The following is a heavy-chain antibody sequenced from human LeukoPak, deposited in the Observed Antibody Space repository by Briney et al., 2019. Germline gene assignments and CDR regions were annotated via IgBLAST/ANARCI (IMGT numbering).Heavy chain of an antibody. D-gene: IGHD6-19*01. CDR2: IYYSGST. Sequence: SETLSLTCTVSGGSISSYYWSWIRQPPGKGLEWIGYIYYSGSTNYNPSLKSRVTISVDTSKNQFSLKLSSVTAADTAVYYCARRQQQWRSYGMDVWGQGTTVTVSS. V-gene: IGHV4-59*08. CDR3: ARRQQQWRSYGMDV. J-gene: IGHJ6*02. CDR1: GGSISSYY.